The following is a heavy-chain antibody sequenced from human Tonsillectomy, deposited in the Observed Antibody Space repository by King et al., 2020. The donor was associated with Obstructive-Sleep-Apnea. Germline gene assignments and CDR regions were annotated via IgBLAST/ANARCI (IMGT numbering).Heavy chain of an antibody. Sequence: QLQESGRGLEKHSGTLSLTCKVFGYFISSGYYWNLILQCPAKWLEWDGNIYYRCSTYYHPSPKSRVTISVDTSKNQFSLKLSSVTAADTAVYYCARDGRNSAYDLGYWGQGTLVTVSS. CDR1: GYFISSGYY. CDR3: ARDGRNSAYDLGY. J-gene: IGHJ4*02. CDR2: IYYRCST. V-gene: IGHV4-38-2*02. D-gene: IGHD5-12*01.